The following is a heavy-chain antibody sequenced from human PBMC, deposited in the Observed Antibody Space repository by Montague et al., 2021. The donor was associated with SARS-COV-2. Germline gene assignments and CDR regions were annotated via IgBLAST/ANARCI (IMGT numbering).Heavy chain of an antibody. V-gene: IGHV4-34*01. J-gene: IGHJ5*01. CDR1: GGSFSGYD. CDR2: INQSGSA. CDR3: ARGLMTISMMVVIMTGASTWLDS. Sequence: SETLSLTCAVYGGSFSGYDWTWIRQSPGKGLEWIGEINQSGSAKYKPSLKSRVTISVDTSKNQFSLKLSSVTAADTAVYYCARGLMTISMMVVIMTGASTWLDSWGQGTLVTVSP. D-gene: IGHD3-22*01.